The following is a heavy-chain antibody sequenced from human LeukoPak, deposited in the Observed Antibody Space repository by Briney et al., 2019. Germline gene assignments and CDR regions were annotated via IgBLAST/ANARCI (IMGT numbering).Heavy chain of an antibody. D-gene: IGHD4-17*01. J-gene: IGHJ6*02. Sequence: ASAKVSCKASGGTFSSYAISWGRQAPGQGLEWMGWINPNSGGTNYAQKFQGRVTMTRDTSISTAYMELSRLRSDDTAVYYCARDDTVTTAPYYYYGMDVWGQGTTVTVSS. CDR1: GGTFSSYA. V-gene: IGHV1-2*02. CDR3: ARDDTVTTAPYYYYGMDV. CDR2: INPNSGGT.